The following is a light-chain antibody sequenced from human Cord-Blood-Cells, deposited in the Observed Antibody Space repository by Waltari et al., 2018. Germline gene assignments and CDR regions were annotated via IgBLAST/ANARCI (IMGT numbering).Light chain of an antibody. Sequence: TQLTQSPSTLSASVRDRVTNTCRACQSISSWLAWYQQKPGKAPKLLIYKASSLESGVPSRFSGSGSGTEFTLTISSLQPDDFATYYCQQYNSYSPLTFGGGTKVEIK. J-gene: IGKJ4*01. V-gene: IGKV1-5*03. CDR2: KAS. CDR3: QQYNSYSPLT. CDR1: QSISSW.